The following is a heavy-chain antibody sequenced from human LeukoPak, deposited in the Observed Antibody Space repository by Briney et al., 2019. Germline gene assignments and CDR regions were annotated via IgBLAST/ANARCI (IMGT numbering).Heavy chain of an antibody. CDR2: IRYDGSNK. CDR3: AKAKGVVITSPLG. V-gene: IGHV3-30*02. J-gene: IGHJ3*01. Sequence: PGGSLRLSCAASGFTFSSYGMHWVRQAPGKGLEWVAFIRYDGSNKYYADSVKGRFTISRDNSKNTLYLQMNSLRAEDTAVYYCAKAKGVVITSPLGWGQGTMVTVSS. CDR1: GFTFSSYG. D-gene: IGHD3-22*01.